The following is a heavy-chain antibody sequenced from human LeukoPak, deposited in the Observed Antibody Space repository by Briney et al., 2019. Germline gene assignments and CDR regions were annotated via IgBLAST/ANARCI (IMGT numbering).Heavy chain of an antibody. CDR1: GYSISSGYY. V-gene: IGHV4-38-2*01. D-gene: IGHD3-16*02. J-gene: IGHJ5*02. Sequence: SETLSLTCAVSGYSISSGYYWGWIRQPPGKGLEWIGEINHSGSTNYNPSLKSRVTISVDTSKNQFSLKLSSVTAADAAVYYCARGLLFDDYVWGSYRLAWFDPWGQGTLVTVSS. CDR2: INHSGST. CDR3: ARGLLFDDYVWGSYRLAWFDP.